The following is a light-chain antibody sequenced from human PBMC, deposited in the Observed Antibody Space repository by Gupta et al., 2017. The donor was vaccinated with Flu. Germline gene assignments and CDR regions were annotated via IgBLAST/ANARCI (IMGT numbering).Light chain of an antibody. CDR3: QVWDSSSDHFWV. CDR1: KIGNKS. Sequence: SYVLTQLPSVSVAPGQRAGITCGGTKIGNKSVHWYQQKPGQAPVVVVHDDSDRPSGIPERFSGSNSGNTATLTITRVEAGDEADYYCQVWDSSSDHFWVFGGGTKLTVL. CDR2: DDS. J-gene: IGLJ3*02. V-gene: IGLV3-21*02.